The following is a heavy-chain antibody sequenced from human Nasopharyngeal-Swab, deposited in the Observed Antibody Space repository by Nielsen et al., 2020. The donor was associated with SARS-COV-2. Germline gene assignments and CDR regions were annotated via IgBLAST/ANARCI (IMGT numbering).Heavy chain of an antibody. D-gene: IGHD5-18*01. CDR2: ISYDGSNK. J-gene: IGHJ4*02. Sequence: VRQAPGKGLEWVAVISYDGSNKYYADSVKGRFTISRDNSKNTLYLQMNSLRAEDTAVYYCANSVDAAMADYWGQGTLVTVSS. CDR3: ANSVDAAMADY. V-gene: IGHV3-30-3*02.